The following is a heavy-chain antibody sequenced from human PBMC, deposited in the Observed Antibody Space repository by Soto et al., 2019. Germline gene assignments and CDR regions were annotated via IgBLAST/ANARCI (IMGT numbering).Heavy chain of an antibody. D-gene: IGHD5-12*01. J-gene: IGHJ6*02. CDR3: ASGDIVATQDMFYYYYGMDV. V-gene: IGHV1-3*01. Sequence: EASVKVSCKASGYTFTSYAMHWVRQAPGQRLEWMGWINAGNGNTKYSQKFQGRVTITRDTSASTAYMELSSLRSEDTAVYYCASGDIVATQDMFYYYYGMDVWGQGTTVTVSS. CDR1: GYTFTSYA. CDR2: INAGNGNT.